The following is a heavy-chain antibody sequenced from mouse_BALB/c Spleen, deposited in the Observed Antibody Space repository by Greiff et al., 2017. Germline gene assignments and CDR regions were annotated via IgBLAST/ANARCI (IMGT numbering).Heavy chain of an antibody. CDR1: GYTFTDYA. CDR3: ARRGDAMDY. Sequence: QVQLKESGAELVRPGVSVKISCKGSGYTFTDYAMHWVKQSHAKSLEWIGVISTYYGDASYNQKFKGKATMTVDKSSSTAYMELARLTSEDSAIYYCARRGDAMDYWGQGTSVTVSS. CDR2: ISTYYGDA. J-gene: IGHJ4*01. V-gene: IGHV1S137*01.